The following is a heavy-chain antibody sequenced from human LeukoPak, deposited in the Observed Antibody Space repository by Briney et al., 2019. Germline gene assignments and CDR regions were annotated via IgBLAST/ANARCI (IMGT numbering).Heavy chain of an antibody. Sequence: GGSLRLSCAASGFTFSGYTMNWVRQAPGKGLEWVSSISSSSRYIYYADSVKGRFTISRDNAKNSLYLQTNSLRAEDTAVYYCARDPELGYCSSTSCPIDYWGQGTLVTVSS. D-gene: IGHD2-2*01. CDR2: ISSSSRYI. J-gene: IGHJ4*02. CDR3: ARDPELGYCSSTSCPIDY. CDR1: GFTFSGYT. V-gene: IGHV3-21*01.